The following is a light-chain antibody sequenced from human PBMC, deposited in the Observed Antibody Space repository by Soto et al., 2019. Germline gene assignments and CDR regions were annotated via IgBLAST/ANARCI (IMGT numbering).Light chain of an antibody. Sequence: SYALTQPPSVSVAPGKTARITCGGNNIGSKSVHWYQQKPGQAPVLVIYYDSDRPSGIPERFSGSNSGNTATLTISRVEAGDEADYYCQVWDSSSDHVVFGGGTQLTVL. J-gene: IGLJ2*01. CDR3: QVWDSSSDHVV. CDR1: NIGSKS. V-gene: IGLV3-21*04. CDR2: YDS.